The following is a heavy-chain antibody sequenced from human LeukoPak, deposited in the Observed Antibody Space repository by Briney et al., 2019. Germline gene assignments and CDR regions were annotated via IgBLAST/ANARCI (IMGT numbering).Heavy chain of an antibody. Sequence: GGSLRLSCAASGFSFSTYWMSWVRQTPEKGLEFVANINQGGSVRNYMDSLKGRCTISRGNAKKSLYLEINSLRADDTAVYYCARDPESSSFDLWGRGALVTVSS. CDR2: INQGGSVR. V-gene: IGHV3-7*01. CDR3: ARDPESSSFDL. CDR1: GFSFSTYW. D-gene: IGHD6-13*01. J-gene: IGHJ4*02.